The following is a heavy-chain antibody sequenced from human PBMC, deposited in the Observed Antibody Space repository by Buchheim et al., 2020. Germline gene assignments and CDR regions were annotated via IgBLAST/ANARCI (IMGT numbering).Heavy chain of an antibody. J-gene: IGHJ6*02. V-gene: IGHV1-18*01. D-gene: IGHD2-15*01. CDR3: ARAYCSGGTCPYYYYFGMDV. CDR2: ISPYNGNT. CDR1: GYIFTSYG. Sequence: QVQLVQSGAEVKKPGASVKVSCKASGYIFTSYGISWVRQAPGQGLEWMGWISPYNGNTDYGQNFQDRVSMTTDTSTTPAFMELTSLRSDDTAVYYCARAYCSGGTCPYYYYFGMDVWGQGTT.